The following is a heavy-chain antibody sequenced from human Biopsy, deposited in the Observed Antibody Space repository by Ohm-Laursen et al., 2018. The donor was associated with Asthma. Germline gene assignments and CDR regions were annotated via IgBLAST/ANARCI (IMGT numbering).Heavy chain of an antibody. CDR3: VRAVRNEQWLAPFDY. J-gene: IGHJ4*02. D-gene: IGHD6-19*01. V-gene: IGHV4-59*01. CDR2: VYWTGST. CDR1: GGSISSFY. Sequence: TLSLTCSVYGGSISSFYWSWIRQSPEKGLEWMGYVYWTGSTNYNPSLKSRVTVSVDTSKNRMFLGLTSVTAADTAIYYCVRAVRNEQWLAPFDYWGQGKPVTVSS.